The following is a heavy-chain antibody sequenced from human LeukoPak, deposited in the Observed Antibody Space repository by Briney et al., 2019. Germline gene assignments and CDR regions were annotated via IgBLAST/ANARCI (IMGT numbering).Heavy chain of an antibody. D-gene: IGHD3-10*01. Sequence: EASVKVSCKASGYTFTGYYMHWVRQAPGQGLEWMGWINPNSGATHYAQKFQGRVTMTRDTSISTAYMELSRLRSDDTAVYYCVRDKWFGELESNWFDPWGQGTLVTVSS. CDR1: GYTFTGYY. CDR2: INPNSGAT. CDR3: VRDKWFGELESNWFDP. J-gene: IGHJ5*02. V-gene: IGHV1-2*02.